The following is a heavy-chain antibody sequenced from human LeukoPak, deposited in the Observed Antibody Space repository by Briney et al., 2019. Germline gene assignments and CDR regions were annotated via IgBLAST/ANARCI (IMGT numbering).Heavy chain of an antibody. CDR3: ARAVGATRVIDYYYYYMDV. CDR2: IDNDGSST. V-gene: IGHV3-74*01. Sequence: GGSLRLSCAASGFTFSSYWMHWVRQAPGKGLLWISRIDNDGSSTTYADFVKGRFTISRDNAKNSLYLQMNSLRAEDTAVYYCARAVGATRVIDYYYYYMDVWGKGTTVTVSS. D-gene: IGHD1-26*01. CDR1: GFTFSSYW. J-gene: IGHJ6*03.